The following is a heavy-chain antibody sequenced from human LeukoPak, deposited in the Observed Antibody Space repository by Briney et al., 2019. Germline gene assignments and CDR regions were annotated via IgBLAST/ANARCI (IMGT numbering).Heavy chain of an antibody. J-gene: IGHJ3*02. D-gene: IGHD3-22*01. CDR1: GFTFSDYW. V-gene: IGHV3-7*01. CDR3: ARDRGYDGFDI. CDR2: IKQDGSAQ. Sequence: GGSLRLSCAASGFTFSDYWVSWVRQAPGKGLEWVANIKQDGSAQYYVESVKGRFTIARDNAKNSLYLQMNSLRAEDTALYYCARDRGYDGFDIWGQGTTVTVSS.